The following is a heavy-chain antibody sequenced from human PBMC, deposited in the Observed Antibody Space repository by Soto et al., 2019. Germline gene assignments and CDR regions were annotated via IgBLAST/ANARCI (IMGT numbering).Heavy chain of an antibody. D-gene: IGHD2-15*01. V-gene: IGHV1-46*01. J-gene: IGHJ5*02. CDR2: INPSGGST. Sequence: ASLKVSCKASGYTFTSYYMHWVRQAPGQGLEWMGIINPSGGSTSYAQKFQGRVTMTRDTSTSTVYMELSSLRSEDTAVYYCARAVGSCSGGSCYYNWFDPWGQGTLVTVSS. CDR1: GYTFTSYY. CDR3: ARAVGSCSGGSCYYNWFDP.